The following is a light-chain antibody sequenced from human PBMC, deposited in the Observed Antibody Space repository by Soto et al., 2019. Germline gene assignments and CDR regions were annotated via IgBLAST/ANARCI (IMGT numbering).Light chain of an antibody. CDR2: DAS. V-gene: IGKV3-15*01. CDR3: QQYQSLT. CDR1: QSIGST. Sequence: EIVMTQSPATLSVSPGERATLSCGASQSIGSTLAWYQQKPGQTPRLLIYDASTRATGIPARFSGSGSGTDFTLTITRLEPEDFAVYYCQQYQSLTFGGGTKVDIK. J-gene: IGKJ4*01.